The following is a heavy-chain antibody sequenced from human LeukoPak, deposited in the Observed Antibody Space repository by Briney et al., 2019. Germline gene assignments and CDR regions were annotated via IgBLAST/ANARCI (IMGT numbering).Heavy chain of an antibody. CDR1: GFTSSSYW. J-gene: IGHJ4*02. V-gene: IGHV3-74*01. Sequence: PGGSLRLSCAASGFTSSSYWMHWVRQAPGKGLMWVSRMNGEGTTIDYADSVKGRFTVSRDYAKNTLFLQMNNLRTEDTALYFCATARNFRFEYWGQGSLVIVSA. CDR3: ATARNFRFEY. D-gene: IGHD1-7*01. CDR2: MNGEGTTI.